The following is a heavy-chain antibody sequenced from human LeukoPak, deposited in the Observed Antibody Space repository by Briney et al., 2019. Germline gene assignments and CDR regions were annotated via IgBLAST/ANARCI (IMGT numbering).Heavy chain of an antibody. V-gene: IGHV3-23*01. D-gene: IGHD1-14*01. J-gene: IGHJ4*02. CDR2: ISNSDYST. Sequence: GGSLRLSCAASGFTFSSYAMSWVRQAPGKGLEWVSTISNSDYSTYYADSVKGRFTISRANSENTLYLQMNNLRAEDTAVYYCAKATGYLLWGQGTLVTVSS. CDR3: AKATGYLL. CDR1: GFTFSSYA.